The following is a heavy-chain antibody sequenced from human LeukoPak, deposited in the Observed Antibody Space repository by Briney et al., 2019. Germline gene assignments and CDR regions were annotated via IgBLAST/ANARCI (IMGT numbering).Heavy chain of an antibody. J-gene: IGHJ6*02. D-gene: IGHD2-2*01. V-gene: IGHV4-59*08. CDR1: GGSISSYY. CDR2: IYYSGST. CDR3: ARSIYIVVVPAAAYYYGMDV. Sequence: SETLSLTCTVSGGSISSYYWSWIRQPPGKGLEWIGYIYYSGSTNYNPSLKSRVTISVDTSKNQFSLKLSSVTAADTAVYYCARSIYIVVVPAAAYYYGMDVWGQGTTVTVSS.